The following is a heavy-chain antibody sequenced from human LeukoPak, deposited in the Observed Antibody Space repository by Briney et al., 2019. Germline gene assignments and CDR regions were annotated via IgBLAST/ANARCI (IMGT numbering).Heavy chain of an antibody. CDR3: ATSGYCSGGSCYRLFDY. J-gene: IGHJ4*02. Sequence: SETLSLTCAVYGGSFSGYYWSWIRQPPGKGLECIGEINHSGSTNYNPSLKSRVTISVDTSKNQFSLKLSSVTAADTAVYYCATSGYCSGGSCYRLFDYWGQGTLVTVSS. V-gene: IGHV4-34*01. CDR2: INHSGST. D-gene: IGHD2-15*01. CDR1: GGSFSGYY.